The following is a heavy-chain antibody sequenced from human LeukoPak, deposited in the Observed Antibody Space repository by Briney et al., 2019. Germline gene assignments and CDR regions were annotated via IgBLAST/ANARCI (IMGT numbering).Heavy chain of an antibody. CDR1: EFTFDDYG. D-gene: IGHD3-16*01. V-gene: IGHV3-20*04. CDR2: INWSGGST. Sequence: GGSLRLTCAASEFTFDDYGISWVRQAPGKGLEWISGINWSGGSTGYVDSVKGRFTISRDNAKNSLYLQMNSLRAEDTALYYCASGYYDYSSPIHNFDYWGQGTLVTVSS. J-gene: IGHJ4*02. CDR3: ASGYYDYSSPIHNFDY.